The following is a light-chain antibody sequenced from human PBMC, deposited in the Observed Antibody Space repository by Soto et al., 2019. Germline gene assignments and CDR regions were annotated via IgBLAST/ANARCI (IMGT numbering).Light chain of an antibody. CDR3: QQYNSYL. CDR1: QSISSW. Sequence: DIQMTQSPSTLSTSVGDRVTITCRASQSISSWLAWYQQKPGKAPKLLIYDASSLGSGVPSRFSGSGSGTDFTLSISSLQPDDFATYYCQQYNSYLFGQGTKVDIK. J-gene: IGKJ1*01. CDR2: DAS. V-gene: IGKV1-5*01.